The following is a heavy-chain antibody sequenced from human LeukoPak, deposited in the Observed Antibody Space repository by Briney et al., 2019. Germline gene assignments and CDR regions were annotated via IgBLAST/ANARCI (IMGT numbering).Heavy chain of an antibody. CDR1: GITFSNFA. V-gene: IGHV3-23*01. CDR3: AKGAYDYIEMGYFDS. Sequence: PGGSLRLSCAASGITFSNFAVSWVRQAPGKGLEWVSLIIGSSGDTFYADSVKGRFTISRDNSKNRLYLQMNSLRAEDTALYYCAKGAYDYIEMGYFDSWGQGTLVTVSS. D-gene: IGHD5-12*01. CDR2: IIGSSGDT. J-gene: IGHJ4*02.